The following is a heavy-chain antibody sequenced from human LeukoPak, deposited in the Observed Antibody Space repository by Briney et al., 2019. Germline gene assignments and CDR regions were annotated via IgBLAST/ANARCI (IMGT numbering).Heavy chain of an antibody. CDR3: ARARDEYSTSSAFDY. J-gene: IGHJ4*02. D-gene: IGHD6-6*01. V-gene: IGHV3-7*01. Sequence: GGSLRLSRAASGFTFSNYLITWFRQAPGKGLEWMANIKPGGSEKYYVDSVNGRFTISRDNAKNSLYLQMNSLRAEDTAVFYCARARDEYSTSSAFDYWGQGTPVTVYS. CDR1: GFTFSNYL. CDR2: IKPGGSEK.